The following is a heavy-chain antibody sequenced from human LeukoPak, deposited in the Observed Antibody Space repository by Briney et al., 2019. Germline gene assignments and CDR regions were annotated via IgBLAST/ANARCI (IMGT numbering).Heavy chain of an antibody. CDR2: IYYSGST. J-gene: IGHJ3*02. D-gene: IGHD3-9*01. V-gene: IGHV4-59*01. CDR3: ARMDPIEIRYFDWLLPDAFDI. Sequence: KSSETLSLTCPVSGGSIRSYYWSWIRQLPEKGREWIGYIYYSGSTNYNPSLKSRVTISVDTSKNQFSLKLSSVTAADTAVYYCARMDPIEIRYFDWLLPDAFDIWGQGTMVTVSS. CDR1: GGSIRSYY.